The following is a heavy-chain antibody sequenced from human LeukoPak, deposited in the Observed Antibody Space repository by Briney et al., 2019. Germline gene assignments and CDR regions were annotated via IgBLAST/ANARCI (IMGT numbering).Heavy chain of an antibody. CDR2: IYHSGST. CDR1: GGSISSSNW. D-gene: IGHD6-13*01. V-gene: IGHV4-4*02. CDR3: ARLYRSTWPKINAEYFQH. J-gene: IGHJ1*01. Sequence: PSGTLSLTRAVSGGSISSSNWWSWVRQPPGKGLEWIGEIYHSGSTNYNPSLKSRVTISVDKSKNQFSLKLSSVTAADTAVYYCARLYRSTWPKINAEYFQHWGQGTLITVSS.